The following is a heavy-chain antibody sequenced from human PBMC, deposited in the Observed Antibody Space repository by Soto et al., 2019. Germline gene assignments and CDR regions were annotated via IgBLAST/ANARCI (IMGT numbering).Heavy chain of an antibody. CDR1: GASMSGSHSY. CDR2: FHYSGKT. CDR3: ARHQNRVYGDANFDY. D-gene: IGHD4-17*01. V-gene: IGHV4-39*01. J-gene: IGHJ4*02. Sequence: HLQLQESGPGLVKPSATLSLTCDVSGASMSGSHSYWVWIRQPPGKGLEWIATFHYSGKTFYNPSLESRLTILVDTSDGQFSLQLRSVAATDTAVYYCARHQNRVYGDANFDYWGQGSLVTVSS.